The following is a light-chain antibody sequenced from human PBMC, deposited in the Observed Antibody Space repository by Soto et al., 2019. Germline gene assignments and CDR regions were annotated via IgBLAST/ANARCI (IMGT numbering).Light chain of an antibody. Sequence: DIQMTQSPSTLSASVGDRVTITCRASHSISNWVVWHQQKPGKAPKLLIYDASSLKSGVPSRFSGSGSGTEFTLTISSLQADDFATYYCQHYDTHFGQGTKLEIK. CDR2: DAS. V-gene: IGKV1-5*01. J-gene: IGKJ2*01. CDR3: QHYDTH. CDR1: HSISNW.